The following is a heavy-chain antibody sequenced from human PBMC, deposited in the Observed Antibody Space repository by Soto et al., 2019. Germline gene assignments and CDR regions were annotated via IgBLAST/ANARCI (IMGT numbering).Heavy chain of an antibody. V-gene: IGHV5-51*01. Sequence: GESLKISCKGSGYTFTNYWIGLVRQMPGKGLEMIGIIYPGDSDTKYNPSFQGQVTISADKSITTTYLQWSSLKAADTAIYYCAASIFYYGMDVWGQGTTVTVSS. CDR1: GYTFTNYW. J-gene: IGHJ6*02. CDR2: IYPGDSDT. CDR3: AASIFYYGMDV.